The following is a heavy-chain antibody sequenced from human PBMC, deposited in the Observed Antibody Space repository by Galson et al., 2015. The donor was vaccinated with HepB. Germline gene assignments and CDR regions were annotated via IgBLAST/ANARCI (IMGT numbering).Heavy chain of an antibody. J-gene: IGHJ6*02. CDR2: ISSYNGNT. CDR3: ARDGGEGGDYYYYGMDV. V-gene: IGHV1-18*04. D-gene: IGHD2-15*01. Sequence: SVKVSCKASDYTLTNYAISWVRQAPGQGLEWMGWISSYNGNTKYAQKLQGRATLTTDTSTNTAYMELRSLRSDDTAVYYCARDGGEGGDYYYYGMDVWGQGTTVTVSS. CDR1: DYTLTNYA.